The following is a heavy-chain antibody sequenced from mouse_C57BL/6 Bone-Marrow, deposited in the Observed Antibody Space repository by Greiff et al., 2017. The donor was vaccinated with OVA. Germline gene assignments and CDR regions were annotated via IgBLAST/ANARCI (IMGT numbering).Heavy chain of an antibody. J-gene: IGHJ4*01. CDR2: ISSGGSYT. Sequence: EVQLVESGGDLVKPGGSLKLSCAASGFTFSSYGMSWVRQTPDKRLEWVATISSGGSYTYYPDSVKGRFTISRDNAKNTLYLQMSSLKSEDTAMYYCASHYYGSSYGAMDYWGQGTSVTVSS. D-gene: IGHD1-1*01. V-gene: IGHV5-6*01. CDR1: GFTFSSYG. CDR3: ASHYYGSSYGAMDY.